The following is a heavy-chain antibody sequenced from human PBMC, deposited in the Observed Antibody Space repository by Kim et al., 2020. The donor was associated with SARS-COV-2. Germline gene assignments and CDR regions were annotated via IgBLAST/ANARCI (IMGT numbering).Heavy chain of an antibody. Sequence: NTKFSQQFQGRVNFTRDTSANTASMELSSLGSEDTAVYYCARDLLHTGFDYWGQGTLVAVSS. CDR3: ARDLLHTGFDY. D-gene: IGHD2-8*02. CDR2: NT. V-gene: IGHV1-3*01. J-gene: IGHJ4*02.